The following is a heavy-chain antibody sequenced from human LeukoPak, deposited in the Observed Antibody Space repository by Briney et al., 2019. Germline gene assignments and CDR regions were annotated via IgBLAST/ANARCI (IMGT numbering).Heavy chain of an antibody. CDR3: ARDGYYGSGIYFDY. CDR1: GFTFSTYS. CDR2: IYPSGDST. Sequence: GGSLRLSCAASGFTFSTYSMTWVRQGPGKGLEWVSSIYPSGDSTFYADSVKGRFTISRDNSKNSLYLQMNSLRAEDTAVYYCARDGYYGSGIYFDYWGQGTLVTVSS. J-gene: IGHJ4*02. V-gene: IGHV3-23*01. D-gene: IGHD3-10*01.